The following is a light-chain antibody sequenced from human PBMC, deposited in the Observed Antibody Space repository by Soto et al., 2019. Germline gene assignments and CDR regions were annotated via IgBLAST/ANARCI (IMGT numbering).Light chain of an antibody. V-gene: IGLV1-44*01. CDR3: ATWDDSLNARGV. CDR2: NNN. CDR1: RSXIGNNA. J-gene: IGLJ3*02. Sequence: QSVLTQPPSASGTPGQRVTISCSGSRSXIGNNAVTWYQQFPGTAPKLLIYNNNQRPSGVPDRFSGSKSGTSASLAISGLXSXXXXXXXCATWDDSLNARGVFGGGTKLTVL.